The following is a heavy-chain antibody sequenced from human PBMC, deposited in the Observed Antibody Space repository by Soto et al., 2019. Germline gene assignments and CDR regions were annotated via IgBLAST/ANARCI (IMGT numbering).Heavy chain of an antibody. Sequence: QLVESGGGVVQPGRSLRLSCAASGFTFSNYAIHWVRQAPGKGLEWVVVISDDGSTKHYADSVKGRFTISRDNSKNTLSLQMNNLRTEDTAVYYCARGLVVVISQDWFDPWGQGTLVTVSS. CDR1: GFTFSNYA. CDR2: ISDDGSTK. V-gene: IGHV3-30*04. CDR3: ARGLVVVISQDWFDP. J-gene: IGHJ5*02. D-gene: IGHD3-22*01.